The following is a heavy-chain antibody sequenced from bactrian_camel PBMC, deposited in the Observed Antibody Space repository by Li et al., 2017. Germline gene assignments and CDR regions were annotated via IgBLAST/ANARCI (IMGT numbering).Heavy chain of an antibody. Sequence: QLVESGGDLVQPGGSLRLSCAASGFIFSVSPMHWVRQALGKEPEWVSSISAAGRTTDYSASVKGRFTISRDNAKNTVYLQMNDLKLEDTAVYYCAATRFAAIPAVSRFPKETVCLTNFAAWGQGTQVTVS. CDR2: ISAAGRTT. CDR3: AATRFAAIPAVSRFPKETVCLTNFAA. V-gene: IGHV3S30*01. D-gene: IGHD1*01. J-gene: IGHJ6*01. CDR1: GFIFSVSP.